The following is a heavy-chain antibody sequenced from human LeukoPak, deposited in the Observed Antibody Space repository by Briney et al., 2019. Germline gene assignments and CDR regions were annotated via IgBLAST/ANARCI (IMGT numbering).Heavy chain of an antibody. CDR3: ARGAFYTDC. Sequence: GASVKVSCKASGYIFTPYYIHGVRQVRARGREWMGWINPNSYDTDFAQKCQGRVTMTRDTSINTAYMELSGLQSDDTAVYYCARGAFYTDCWGQGTLVTVT. CDR1: GYIFTPYY. CDR2: INPNSYDT. J-gene: IGHJ4*02. V-gene: IGHV1-2*02.